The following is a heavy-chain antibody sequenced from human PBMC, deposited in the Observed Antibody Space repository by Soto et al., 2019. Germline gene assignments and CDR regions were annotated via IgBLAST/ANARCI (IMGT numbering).Heavy chain of an antibody. J-gene: IGHJ4*02. Sequence: GESRRRACAASGFTLSSYGMHWVRQAPGKGLEWVAVISYDGSNKYYADSVKGRFTISRDNSKNTLYLQMNSLRAEDTAVYYCAKETSVSGIAGFDYWGQGTLVTV. CDR1: GFTLSSYG. D-gene: IGHD6-13*01. CDR3: AKETSVSGIAGFDY. V-gene: IGHV3-30*18. CDR2: ISYDGSNK.